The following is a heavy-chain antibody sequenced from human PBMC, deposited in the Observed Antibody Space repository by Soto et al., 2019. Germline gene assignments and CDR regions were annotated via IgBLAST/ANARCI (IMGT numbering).Heavy chain of an antibody. Sequence: PGGSLRLSCAASGFTFNYYPMHWVRQAPGKGLEWVAVVSFDGSNKYYADSVKGRFTISKDNSKNTLYLQMNSLRREDTAVYYCARLPGPLVAVLYIYPLDGREAMSDVDVWGQGTMVTVSS. CDR3: ARLPGPLVAVLYIYPLDGREAMSDVDV. V-gene: IGHV3-30-3*01. CDR2: VSFDGSNK. D-gene: IGHD6-19*01. CDR1: GFTFNYYP. J-gene: IGHJ6*02.